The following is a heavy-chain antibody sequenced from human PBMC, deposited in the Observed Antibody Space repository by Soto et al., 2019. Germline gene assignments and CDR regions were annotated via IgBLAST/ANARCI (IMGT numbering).Heavy chain of an antibody. D-gene: IGHD2-2*01. CDR3: ARGGGYCSSYDDCPLDY. CDR2: IIPIFGTA. CDR1: GGTFSSYA. Sequence: PAASVKVPCKASGGTFSSYAISWVRQAPGQGLEWMGGIIPIFGTANYAQKFQGRVTITADKSTSTAYMELSSLRSEDTAVYYCARGGGYCSSYDDCPLDYWGQGTLVTVSS. V-gene: IGHV1-69*06. J-gene: IGHJ4*02.